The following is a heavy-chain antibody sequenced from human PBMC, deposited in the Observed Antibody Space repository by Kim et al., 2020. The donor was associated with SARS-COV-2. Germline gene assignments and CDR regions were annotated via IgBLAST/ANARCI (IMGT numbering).Heavy chain of an antibody. CDR3: ARSQVGEYAMDV. J-gene: IGHJ6*02. D-gene: IGHD1-26*01. V-gene: IGHV3-48*02. Sequence: GGSLRLSCAASGFTFSTYSMNWVRQAPGKGLEWISYIRSSSTFIFYSDSVQGRFTISRDDANNSVYLQMNSLRDEDTAVYYCARSQVGEYAMDVWGQGTT. CDR2: IRSSSTFI. CDR1: GFTFSTYS.